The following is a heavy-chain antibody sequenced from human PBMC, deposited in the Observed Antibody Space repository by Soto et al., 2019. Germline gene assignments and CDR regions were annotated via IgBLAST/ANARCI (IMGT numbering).Heavy chain of an antibody. J-gene: IGHJ6*03. D-gene: IGHD3-9*01. Sequence: GASAKASCKVSGYTLTELSMHWVRQAPGKGLEWMGGFDPEDGETIYAQKFQGRVTMTEDTSTDTAYMELSSLRSEDTAVYYCATDLRYSVTGYYYYYMDVWGKGTTGTVSS. CDR1: GYTLTELS. V-gene: IGHV1-24*01. CDR2: FDPEDGET. CDR3: ATDLRYSVTGYYYYYMDV.